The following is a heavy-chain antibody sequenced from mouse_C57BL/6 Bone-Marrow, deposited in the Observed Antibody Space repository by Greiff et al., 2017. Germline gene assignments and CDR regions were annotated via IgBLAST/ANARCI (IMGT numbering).Heavy chain of an antibody. Sequence: VQLQQSGPELVKPGASVKLSCKASGYSFTEYTIHWVKQRSGKGLEWIGWFYPGSGSIKYNENFKDKATLTADKSSSTVYMVLSRMTSEDSAVDFCARHEDLYDYGSPWFAYWGQGTLVSVSA. D-gene: IGHD1-1*01. CDR2: FYPGSGSI. V-gene: IGHV1-62-2*01. CDR3: ARHEDLYDYGSPWFAY. J-gene: IGHJ3*01. CDR1: GYSFTEYT.